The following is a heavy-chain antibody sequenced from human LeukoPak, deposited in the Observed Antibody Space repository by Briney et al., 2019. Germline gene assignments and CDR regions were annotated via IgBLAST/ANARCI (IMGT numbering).Heavy chain of an antibody. J-gene: IGHJ4*02. D-gene: IGHD5-18*01. V-gene: IGHV1-8*01. Sequence: ASVKVSCKASGYTFTSYDINWVRQATGQGLEWMGWMNPNSGNTGYAQKFQGRVTMTRNTSMSTAYMELSSLRSEDTAVYYCARAHSYGYYFDYWGQGTLVTVSS. CDR1: GYTFTSYD. CDR3: ARAHSYGYYFDY. CDR2: MNPNSGNT.